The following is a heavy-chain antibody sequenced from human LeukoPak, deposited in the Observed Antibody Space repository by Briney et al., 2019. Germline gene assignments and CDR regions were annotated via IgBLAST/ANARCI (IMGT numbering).Heavy chain of an antibody. Sequence: GSLRLSCAASGFTFSSYGMHWVRQAPGKGLEWVAFIRYDGSNKYYADSVKGRFTISRDNSKNTLYLQMNSLRAEDTAVYYCAKDPAARPLRLVTDDAFDIWGQGTMVTVSS. CDR1: GFTFSSYG. CDR2: IRYDGSNK. CDR3: AKDPAARPLRLVTDDAFDI. D-gene: IGHD3-9*01. V-gene: IGHV3-30*02. J-gene: IGHJ3*02.